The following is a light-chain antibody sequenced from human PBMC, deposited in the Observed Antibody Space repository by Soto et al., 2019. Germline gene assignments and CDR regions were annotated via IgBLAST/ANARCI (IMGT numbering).Light chain of an antibody. CDR3: QQYNDGPPWT. CDR1: QSVSGS. J-gene: IGKJ1*01. CDR2: GAS. V-gene: IGKV3-15*01. Sequence: EIVMTQSPATLSVSPGERATLSCRASQSVSGSLAWYQQKPGQAPRLLIYGASTRATGIPARFSGSGSGTEFTLTINSLQSEDFAVYYCQQYNDGPPWTFGQGTKVESK.